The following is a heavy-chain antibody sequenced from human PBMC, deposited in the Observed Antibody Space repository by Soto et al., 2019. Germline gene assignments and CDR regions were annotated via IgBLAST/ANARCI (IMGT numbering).Heavy chain of an antibody. CDR1: GFTFSSYA. V-gene: IGHV3-23*01. CDR3: ASGGGHIVVVTAILFDY. CDR2: ISGSGGST. Sequence: EVQLLESGGGLVQPGGSLRLSCAASGFTFSSYAMSWVRQAPGKGLEWVSAISGSGGSTYYADSVKGRFTISRDNSKNTLYLQMNSLRAEDTAVYYCASGGGHIVVVTAILFDYWGQGTLVTVSS. D-gene: IGHD2-21*02. J-gene: IGHJ4*02.